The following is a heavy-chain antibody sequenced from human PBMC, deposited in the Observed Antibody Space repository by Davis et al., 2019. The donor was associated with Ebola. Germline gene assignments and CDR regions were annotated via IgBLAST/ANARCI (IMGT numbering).Heavy chain of an antibody. D-gene: IGHD3-22*01. CDR1: DYTFTNFG. CDR3: ARVAYDSSGYYWSYFDY. CDR2: ISGYTGDT. V-gene: IGHV1-18*04. Sequence: ASVKVSCKTSDYTFTNFGVSWVRQAPGQGLEWMGWISGYTGDTKYTQEFQGRVTMTTDTSTTTAYMEPSSLRSEDTAVYYCARVAYDSSGYYWSYFDYWGQGTLVTVSS. J-gene: IGHJ4*02.